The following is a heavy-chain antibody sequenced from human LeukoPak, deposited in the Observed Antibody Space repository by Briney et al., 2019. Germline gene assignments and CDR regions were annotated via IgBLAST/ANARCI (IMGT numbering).Heavy chain of an antibody. J-gene: IGHJ5*02. Sequence: SETLSLTCTVSGGSISSSSYYWGWIRQPPGRGLEWIGSIFYSGSTYYNPSLKSRVTISVDTSKNQFSLKLSSVTAADTAVYYCARGWTTVTTGNWFDPWGQGTLVTVSS. CDR2: IFYSGST. D-gene: IGHD4-17*01. V-gene: IGHV4-39*07. CDR3: ARGWTTVTTGNWFDP. CDR1: GGSISSSSYY.